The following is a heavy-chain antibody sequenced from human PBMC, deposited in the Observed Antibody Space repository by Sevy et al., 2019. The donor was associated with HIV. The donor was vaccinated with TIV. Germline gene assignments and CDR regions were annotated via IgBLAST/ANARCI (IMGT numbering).Heavy chain of an antibody. D-gene: IGHD2-15*01. CDR3: AKLVRDCSGGSCPGGFDY. CDR1: GFTFSSYA. V-gene: IGHV3-23*01. J-gene: IGHJ4*02. CDR2: ISGSGGST. Sequence: GGSLRLSCAASGFTFSSYAMSWVRQAPGKGLEWVSAISGSGGSTYYADSVKGRFTISRDNSKNTLYLQMNSLRAEDTAVYYGAKLVRDCSGGSCPGGFDYWGQGTLVTVSS.